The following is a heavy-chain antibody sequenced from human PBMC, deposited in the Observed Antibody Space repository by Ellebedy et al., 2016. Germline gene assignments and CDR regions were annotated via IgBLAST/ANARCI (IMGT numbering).Heavy chain of an antibody. Sequence: GGSLRLXXAASGFTFSSYGMHWVRQAPGKGLEWVAVISYDAKNKFYENSVKGRFTISRDNSKNTLYLQVNSLRAEDTAVYYCAKEKGLGSGQYYFDSWGQGTLVTVSS. V-gene: IGHV3-30*18. CDR1: GFTFSSYG. D-gene: IGHD3-10*01. J-gene: IGHJ4*02. CDR2: ISYDAKNK. CDR3: AKEKGLGSGQYYFDS.